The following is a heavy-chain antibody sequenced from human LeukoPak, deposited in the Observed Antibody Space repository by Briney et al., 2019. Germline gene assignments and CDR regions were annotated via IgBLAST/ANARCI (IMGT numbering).Heavy chain of an antibody. V-gene: IGHV1-18*01. CDR1: GYIFTNDG. CDR3: LRASNRAAATGYHP. CDR2: ISANNGET. D-gene: IGHD6-13*01. Sequence: GASVRLSCRASGYIFTNDGIAWVRQAPGQGIEWISWISANNGETNFAQQFQGKATMMTDSPTSTAYRELRLLTSEDPAGDSCLRASNRAAATGYHPWGKGSLVTVSS. J-gene: IGHJ5*02.